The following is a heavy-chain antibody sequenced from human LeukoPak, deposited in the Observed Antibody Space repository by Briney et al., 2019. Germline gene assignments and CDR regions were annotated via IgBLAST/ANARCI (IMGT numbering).Heavy chain of an antibody. CDR3: TRGNFWSGFYGMDA. J-gene: IGHJ6*02. CDR1: GFTFSDHY. V-gene: IGHV3-72*01. D-gene: IGHD3-3*01. Sequence: GGSLRLSCAASGFTFSDHYMDWVRQAPGKGLEWVSRIRTKAKSYTTEYAASVKGRFTISRDDSKNALYLQMNSLKTEDTAVYYCTRGNFWSGFYGMDAWGQGTTVIVSS. CDR2: IRTKAKSYTT.